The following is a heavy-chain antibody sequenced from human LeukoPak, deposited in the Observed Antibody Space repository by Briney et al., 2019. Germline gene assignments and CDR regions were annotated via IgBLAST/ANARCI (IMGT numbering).Heavy chain of an antibody. CDR2: ISYDGSNK. Sequence: GGSLRLSCAASGFTFSSYGMHWVSQAPGKGLEWVAVISYDGSNKYYADSVKGRFTISRDNSKNTLYLQMNSLRAEDTAVYYCAKDPPSGSYSGYFDYWGQGTLVTVSS. J-gene: IGHJ4*02. D-gene: IGHD1-26*01. CDR1: GFTFSSYG. CDR3: AKDPPSGSYSGYFDY. V-gene: IGHV3-30*18.